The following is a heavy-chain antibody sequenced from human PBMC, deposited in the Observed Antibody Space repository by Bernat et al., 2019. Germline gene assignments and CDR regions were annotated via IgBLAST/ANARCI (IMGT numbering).Heavy chain of an antibody. D-gene: IGHD6-19*01. V-gene: IGHV1-2*04. CDR2: INPNSGGT. J-gene: IGHJ4*02. CDR1: GYTFTGYY. CDR3: ARDTAGYSSGWVFDY. Sequence: QVQLVQSGAEVKKPGASVKVSCKASGYTFTGYYMHWVRQAPGQGLEWMGWINPNSGGTNYAQKFQGWVTMTRDTSISTAYMELSRLRSDDTAVYYCARDTAGYSSGWVFDYWGQGTLVTVSS.